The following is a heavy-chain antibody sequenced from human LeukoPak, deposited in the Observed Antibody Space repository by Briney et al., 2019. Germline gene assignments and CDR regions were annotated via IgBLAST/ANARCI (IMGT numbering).Heavy chain of an antibody. D-gene: IGHD2-21*02. J-gene: IGHJ2*01. CDR1: GFTFSNYA. Sequence: PGGSLRLSCAASGFTFSNYAMSWVRQAPGKGLEWVSAISAGGGSTYYADSVKGRFTISRDNSKNTLYLQMNSLRAEDTAVYYCAKPFCGYDCYSRPVHHVRLWDRGHLVSV. CDR2: ISAGGGST. V-gene: IGHV3-23*01. CDR3: AKPFCGYDCYSRPVHHVRL.